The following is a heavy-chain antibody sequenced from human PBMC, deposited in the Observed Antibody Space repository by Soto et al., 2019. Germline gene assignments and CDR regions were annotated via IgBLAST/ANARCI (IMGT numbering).Heavy chain of an antibody. J-gene: IGHJ2*01. CDR1: GISFSRCL. V-gene: IGHV3-7*01. CDR2: ISQDGTDT. D-gene: IGHD4-17*01. Sequence: GGSLRLSCGASGISFSRCLMSWVRQAPGKGLEWVASISQDGTDTDYVDSVKGRFAISRDNPKNSLYLQMNSLRADDTAVYYCARDPLSYGDYAQTYWYFDLWGRGTRVTSPQ. CDR3: ARDPLSYGDYAQTYWYFDL.